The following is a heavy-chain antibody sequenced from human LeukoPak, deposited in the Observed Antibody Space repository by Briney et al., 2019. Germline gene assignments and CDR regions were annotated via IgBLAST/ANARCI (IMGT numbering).Heavy chain of an antibody. D-gene: IGHD1-7*01. J-gene: IGHJ6*02. V-gene: IGHV1-8*02. CDR2: MNPNSGNT. Sequence: ASVKVSCKASGGTFSSYAINWVRQATGQGLEWMGWMNPNSGNTGYAQKFQGRVTMTRNTSISTAYMELSSLRSEDTAVYYCARGPEGWNSPEDYYYGMDVWGQGTTVTVSS. CDR1: GGTFSSYA. CDR3: ARGPEGWNSPEDYYYGMDV.